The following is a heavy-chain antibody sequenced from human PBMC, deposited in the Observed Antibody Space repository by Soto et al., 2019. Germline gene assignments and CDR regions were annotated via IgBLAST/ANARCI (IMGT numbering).Heavy chain of an antibody. CDR1: GFSFSSYA. CDR2: ISGSGDTT. J-gene: IGHJ4*02. D-gene: IGHD3-9*01. V-gene: IGHV3-23*01. Sequence: GGSLRLSCEGSGFSFSSYAMTWVRRAPGKGLEWVSSISGSGDTTYYADSVRGRFIISIDNSKNTMCLQMNSLRAEDTALYYCAIIMTGYYSPYDYWGQGTLVTVS. CDR3: AIIMTGYYSPYDY.